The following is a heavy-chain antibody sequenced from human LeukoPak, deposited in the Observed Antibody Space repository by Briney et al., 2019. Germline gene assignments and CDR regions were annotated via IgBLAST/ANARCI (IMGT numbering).Heavy chain of an antibody. D-gene: IGHD1-26*01. CDR1: GFTFSSYA. V-gene: IGHV3-23*01. J-gene: IGHJ3*02. CDR3: AKDTRYSGSYWGAFDI. CDR2: ISGSGGST. Sequence: GGSLRLSCAASGFTFSSYAMSWVRQAPGKGLEWVSAISGSGGSTYYADSVKGRFTISRDNSKNTLYLQMNSLRAEDTAVYYCAKDTRYSGSYWGAFDIWGQGTMVTVSS.